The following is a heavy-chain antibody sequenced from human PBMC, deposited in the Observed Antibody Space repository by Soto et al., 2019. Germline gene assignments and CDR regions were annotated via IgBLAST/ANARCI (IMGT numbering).Heavy chain of an antibody. D-gene: IGHD3-16*01. CDR3: ARLTWDSCAYPYYCGMDV. V-gene: IGHV1-18*01. J-gene: IGHJ6*02. CDR2: ISAYNGNT. CDR1: GYTFTSSG. Sequence: QVQLVQSGAEVKKPGASVKVSCKASGYTFTSSGISWVRQAPGQGLEWMGWISAYNGNTNYAQKLQGRVTMTTDTSTSTAYMELRSLRSDDTAVYFCARLTWDSCAYPYYCGMDVWGQGTTVTVSS.